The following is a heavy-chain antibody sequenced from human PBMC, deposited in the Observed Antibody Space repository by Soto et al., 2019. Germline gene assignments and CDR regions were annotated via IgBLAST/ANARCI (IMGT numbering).Heavy chain of an antibody. CDR1: GFTFSDYA. J-gene: IGHJ4*02. CDR3: AKGGRQWLVPSDFNY. Sequence: VQLVESGGGVVRPGRSRRLSCAASGFTFSDYARHWARQAPGKGLEWVAVVSHDGRNTNYADSVKGRFTISRDSSKNTVSLEMTSLRAEDTAVYYCAKGGRQWLVPSDFNYWGQGALVTVSS. V-gene: IGHV3-30*18. D-gene: IGHD6-19*01. CDR2: VSHDGRNT.